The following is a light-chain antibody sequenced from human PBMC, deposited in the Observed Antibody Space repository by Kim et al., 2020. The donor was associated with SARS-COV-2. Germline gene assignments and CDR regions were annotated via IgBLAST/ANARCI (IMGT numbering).Light chain of an antibody. CDR1: SLRSYY. Sequence: SSELTQDPAVSVALGQTVRITCQGDSLRSYYANWYQQKAGQAPVLVMYGKNTRPPGIPDRFSGSSSGNTASLTITGAQAEDEAGYHCNSRDNDENPLVFGGGTKLTVL. V-gene: IGLV3-19*01. J-gene: IGLJ3*02. CDR2: GKN. CDR3: NSRDNDENPLV.